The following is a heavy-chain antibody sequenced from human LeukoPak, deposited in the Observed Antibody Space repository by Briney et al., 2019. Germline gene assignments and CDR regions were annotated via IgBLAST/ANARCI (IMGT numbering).Heavy chain of an antibody. D-gene: IGHD3-22*01. J-gene: IGHJ4*02. V-gene: IGHV1-2*02. CDR3: ANTHPLPYYYDSSGYYC. CDR1: GYTFTGYY. CDR2: INPNSGGT. Sequence: ASVKVSCKASGYTFTGYYMHWVRQAPGQGLEWMGWINPNSGGTNYAQKFQGRVTMTGDTSISTAYMELSRLRSDDTAVYYCANTHPLPYYYDSSGYYCWGQGTLVTVSS.